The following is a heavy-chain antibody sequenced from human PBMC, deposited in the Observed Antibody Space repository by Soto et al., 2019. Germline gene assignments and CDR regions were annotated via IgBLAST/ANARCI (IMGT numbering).Heavy chain of an antibody. V-gene: IGHV3-49*03. Sequence: GGSLRLSCTTSGFTFGDYAVSWLRQAPGKGLEWVSFIRSKVSGGTAEYAASVKGRFTISRDDSKSIAYLQMNSLRAEDTAVYYCARDYSNYEGYYMDVWGKGTTVTVSS. CDR3: ARDYSNYEGYYMDV. D-gene: IGHD4-4*01. CDR2: IRSKVSGGTA. CDR1: GFTFGDYA. J-gene: IGHJ6*03.